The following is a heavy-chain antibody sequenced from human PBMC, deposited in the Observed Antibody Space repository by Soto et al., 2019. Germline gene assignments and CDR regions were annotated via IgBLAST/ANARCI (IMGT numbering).Heavy chain of an antibody. CDR2: IYHSGST. CDR3: ARASNKRGYSYGPDY. CDR1: GGSISSGGYS. J-gene: IGHJ4*02. Sequence: SETLSLTCAVSGGSISSGGYSWSWIRQPPGKGLEWIGYIYHSGSTYYNPSLKSRVTISVDRSKNQFSLKLSSVTAADTAVYYCARASNKRGYSYGPDYWGQGTLVTVSS. V-gene: IGHV4-30-2*01. D-gene: IGHD5-18*01.